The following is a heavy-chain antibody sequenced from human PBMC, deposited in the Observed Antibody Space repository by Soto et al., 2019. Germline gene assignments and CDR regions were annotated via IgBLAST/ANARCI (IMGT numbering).Heavy chain of an antibody. Sequence: GGSLRLSCAASGFTFDDYAMHWVRQAPGKGLEWVSGISWNSGSIGYADSVKGRFTISRDNAKNSLYLQMSSLRAEDTALYYCAKDYYGDYVYGMDVWGQGTTVTVSS. V-gene: IGHV3-9*01. J-gene: IGHJ6*02. CDR2: ISWNSGSI. CDR3: AKDYYGDYVYGMDV. CDR1: GFTFDDYA. D-gene: IGHD4-17*01.